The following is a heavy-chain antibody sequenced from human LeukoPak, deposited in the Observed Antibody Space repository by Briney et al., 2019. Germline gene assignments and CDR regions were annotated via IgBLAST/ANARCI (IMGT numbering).Heavy chain of an antibody. V-gene: IGHV4-59*02. CDR1: GASVSSYY. Sequence: SETLSLTCTVSGASVSSYYWSWIRQPPGKGPEWIGYFSYSGSTNYNPSLKSRVTISVDTSKNQFSLNLSSVTAADTAVYYCARGPLDSGYTYFDYWGQGTLVTVSS. J-gene: IGHJ4*02. CDR3: ARGPLDSGYTYFDY. CDR2: FSYSGST. D-gene: IGHD5-12*01.